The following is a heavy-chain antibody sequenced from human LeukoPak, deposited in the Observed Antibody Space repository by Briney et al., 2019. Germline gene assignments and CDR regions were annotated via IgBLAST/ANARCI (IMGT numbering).Heavy chain of an antibody. CDR1: GFSVSSNS. CDR3: VRGAVGPTGCW. J-gene: IGHJ4*02. V-gene: IGHV3-53*01. D-gene: IGHD4/OR15-4a*01. Sequence: PGGSLRLSCAASGFSVSSNSMSWVRQAPGKGLEWVSVVYGDGSTYYADSVKGRFTISRDNSKNTLYLQMNNLRAEDMAIYYCVRGAVGPTGCWWGQGTLVIVSS. CDR2: VYGDGST.